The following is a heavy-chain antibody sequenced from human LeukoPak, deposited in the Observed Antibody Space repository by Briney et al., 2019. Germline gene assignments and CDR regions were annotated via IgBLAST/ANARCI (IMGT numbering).Heavy chain of an antibody. J-gene: IGHJ4*02. CDR3: AGAYYYDSSAYYDY. CDR2: ISSRSTYI. D-gene: IGHD3-22*01. V-gene: IGHV3-21*04. CDR1: GFTFNNYT. Sequence: GGSLRLSCAASGFTFNNYTMTWVRQAPGKGLEWVSSISSRSTYIYYADSMKGRFTISRDNAKNSLYLQMNSLRAEDTAVYYCAGAYYYDSSAYYDYWGQGTLVTVSP.